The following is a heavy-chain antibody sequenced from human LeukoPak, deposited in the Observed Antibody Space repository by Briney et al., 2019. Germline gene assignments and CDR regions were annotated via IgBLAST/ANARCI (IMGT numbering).Heavy chain of an antibody. Sequence: GGSLRLSCVASDFTFSNFGMHWVRQAPGKGLEWLSFIRYDGSNNYHADSVKGRFSISRDNSKNTLHLQMNTLRPDDTAVYYCARTAVAGTLRWFDLWGQGTLVIVSS. CDR1: DFTFSNFG. V-gene: IGHV3-30*02. CDR2: IRYDGSNN. CDR3: ARTAVAGTLRWFDL. D-gene: IGHD6-19*01. J-gene: IGHJ5*02.